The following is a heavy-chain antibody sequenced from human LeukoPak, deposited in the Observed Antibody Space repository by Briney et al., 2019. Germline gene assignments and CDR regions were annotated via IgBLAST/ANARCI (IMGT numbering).Heavy chain of an antibody. CDR3: AKDPYCSSTSCLRYGMDV. D-gene: IGHD2-2*01. Sequence: PGGSLRLSCAASGFTFSSYGMHWVRQAPGKGLEWVAVISYDGSNKYYADSVKGRFTISRDNSKNTLYLQMNSLRAEDTAVYYCAKDPYCSSTSCLRYGMDVWGKGTTVTVSS. CDR2: ISYDGSNK. CDR1: GFTFSSYG. V-gene: IGHV3-30*18. J-gene: IGHJ6*04.